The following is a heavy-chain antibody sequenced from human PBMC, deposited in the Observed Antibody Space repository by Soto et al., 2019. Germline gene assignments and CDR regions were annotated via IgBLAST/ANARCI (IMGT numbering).Heavy chain of an antibody. D-gene: IGHD3-10*01. J-gene: IGHJ6*02. CDR2: VWYDGSNK. CDR1: GFISSSYG. CDR3: ARPLTLWTDYYYYGMDV. Sequence: QVQLVESGGGVVQPGRSLRLSCATSGFISSSYGMHWVRQAPGKGLEWVAVVWYDGSNKYYADSVKGRFTISRDNSKNTLYLQMNSLRAEDTAVYYCARPLTLWTDYYYYGMDVLGQGTTVTVSS. V-gene: IGHV3-33*01.